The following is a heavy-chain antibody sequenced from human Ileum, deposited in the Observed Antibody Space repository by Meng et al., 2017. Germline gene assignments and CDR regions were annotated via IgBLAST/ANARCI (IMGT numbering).Heavy chain of an antibody. CDR1: GFTFSDHY. D-gene: IGHD6-13*01. Sequence: GESLKISCAASGFTFSDHYMDWVRQAPGKGLEWVGRTRNKANSYTTEYAASVKGRFTISRDDSKNSLYLQMNSLKTEDTALYYCARGGYSSSWYMGHYYYYYGMDVWGQGTTVTVSS. J-gene: IGHJ6*02. CDR2: TRNKANSYTT. V-gene: IGHV3-72*01. CDR3: ARGGYSSSWYMGHYYYYYGMDV.